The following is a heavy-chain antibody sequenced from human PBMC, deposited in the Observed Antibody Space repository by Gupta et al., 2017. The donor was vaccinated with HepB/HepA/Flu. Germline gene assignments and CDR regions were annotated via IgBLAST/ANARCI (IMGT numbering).Heavy chain of an antibody. V-gene: IGHV3-30-3*01. Sequence: QVQLVESGGGVVQPGRSLRLSCAASGFTFSSYAMHWVRQAPGKGLEWVAVISYDGSNKYYADSVKGRFTISRDNSKNTLYLQMNSLRAEDTAVYYCAREPQYCSGGSCFDYWGQGTLVTVSS. CDR2: ISYDGSNK. J-gene: IGHJ4*02. CDR3: AREPQYCSGGSCFDY. CDR1: GFTFSSYA. D-gene: IGHD2-15*01.